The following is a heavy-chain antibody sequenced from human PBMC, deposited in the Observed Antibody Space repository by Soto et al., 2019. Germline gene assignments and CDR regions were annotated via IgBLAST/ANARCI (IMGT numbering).Heavy chain of an antibody. CDR3: ARPEYSSSSYGMDV. V-gene: IGHV3-48*02. CDR2: ISSSSSTI. CDR1: GFTFSSYS. J-gene: IGHJ6*02. D-gene: IGHD6-6*01. Sequence: HPWGSLRLSCAASGFTFSSYSMNWVRQAPGKGLEWVSYISSSSSTIYYADSVKGRFTISRDNAKNSLYLQMNSLGDEDTAVYYCARPEYSSSSYGMDVWGQGTTVTVSS.